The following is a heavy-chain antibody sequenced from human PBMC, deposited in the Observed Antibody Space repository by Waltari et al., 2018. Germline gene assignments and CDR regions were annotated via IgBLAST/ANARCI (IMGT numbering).Heavy chain of an antibody. CDR2: IRSGANYYAT. CDR1: GFTFSASA. Sequence: EVQLVESGGGLAQPGGSLKLSCAASGFTFSASAILWAAQVSGKGLEWIGHIRSGANYYATKYAASVAGRFTIFRDDSKNTAYLQMTSLKSDDTAIYYCIRHVEWDHSFWGQGTPVTVSS. J-gene: IGHJ1*01. V-gene: IGHV3-73*01. CDR3: IRHVEWDHSF. D-gene: IGHD3-3*01.